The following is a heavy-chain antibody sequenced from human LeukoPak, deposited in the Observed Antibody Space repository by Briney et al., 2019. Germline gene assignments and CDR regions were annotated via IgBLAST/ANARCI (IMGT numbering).Heavy chain of an antibody. CDR1: GGTFSSYA. CDR2: IITISGIA. J-gene: IGHJ5*02. CDR3: ARETIMITFGGVIVDGGGWFDP. V-gene: IGHV1-69*04. D-gene: IGHD3-16*02. Sequence: SVKVSCKASGGTFSSYAISWVRQAPGQGLEWMGRIITISGIANYAQKFQGRVTITADKSTSTAYMELSSLRSEDTAVYYCARETIMITFGGVIVDGGGWFDPWGQGTLVTVSS.